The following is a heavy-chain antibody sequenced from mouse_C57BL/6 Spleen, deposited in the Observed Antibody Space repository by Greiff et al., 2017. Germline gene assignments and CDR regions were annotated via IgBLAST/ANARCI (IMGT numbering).Heavy chain of an antibody. CDR3: ARDFYYDYDAFAY. D-gene: IGHD2-4*01. CDR2: ISDGGSYT. Sequence: EVKLVESGGGLVKPGGSLKLSCAASGFTFSSYAMSWVRQTPEKRLEWVATISDGGSYTYYPDNVKGRFTISRDNAKNNLYLQMSHLKSEDTAMYYCARDFYYDYDAFAYWGQGTLVTVSA. CDR1: GFTFSSYA. V-gene: IGHV5-4*01. J-gene: IGHJ3*01.